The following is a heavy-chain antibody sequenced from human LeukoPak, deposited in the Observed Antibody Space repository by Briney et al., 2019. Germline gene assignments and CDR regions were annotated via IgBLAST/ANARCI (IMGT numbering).Heavy chain of an antibody. V-gene: IGHV3-7*01. CDR2: INHNGNVN. Sequence: GGSLRLSCAASGFTFSSYWMNWARQAPGKGLEWVASINHNGNVNYYVDSVKGRFTISRDNSRSTLYLQMNSLRPEDTAIYYCAREGYYGSGSPPSLYFDYWGQGTLVTVSS. D-gene: IGHD3-10*01. CDR3: AREGYYGSGSPPSLYFDY. J-gene: IGHJ4*02. CDR1: GFTFSSYW.